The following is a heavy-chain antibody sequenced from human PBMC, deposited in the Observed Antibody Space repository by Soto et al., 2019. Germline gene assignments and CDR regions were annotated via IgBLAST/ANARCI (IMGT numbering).Heavy chain of an antibody. D-gene: IGHD3-10*01. Sequence: SETLSLTCAVYGGSFSGYYWSWIRQPPGKGLEWIGEINHSGSTNYNPSLKSRVTISVDTSKNQFSLKLSSVTAADTAVYYCARLTYGSGSYYNRYDYWGQGTLVTVSS. CDR3: ARLTYGSGSYYNRYDY. CDR1: GGSFSGYY. CDR2: INHSGST. V-gene: IGHV4-34*01. J-gene: IGHJ4*02.